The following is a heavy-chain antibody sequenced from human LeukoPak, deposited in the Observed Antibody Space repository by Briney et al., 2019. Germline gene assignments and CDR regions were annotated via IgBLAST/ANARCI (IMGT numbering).Heavy chain of an antibody. CDR3: AKDFVDAYYDILTGYSPFDY. J-gene: IGHJ4*02. D-gene: IGHD3-9*01. CDR1: GFTFSSFG. Sequence: GGSRRLSCAASGFTFSSFGMHWVRQAPGKGLEWVAVISYDGSNKYYADSVKGRFTISRDNSENTLYLQMNSLRAEDTAVYNCAKDFVDAYYDILTGYSPFDYWGQGTLVTVSS. CDR2: ISYDGSNK. V-gene: IGHV3-30*18.